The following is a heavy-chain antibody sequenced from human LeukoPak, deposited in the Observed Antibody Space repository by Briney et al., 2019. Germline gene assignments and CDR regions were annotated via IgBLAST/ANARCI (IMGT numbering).Heavy chain of an antibody. J-gene: IGHJ6*02. Sequence: SETLSLTCTVSGGSISSSSYYWGWIRQPPGKGLEWIGSIYYSGSTYYNPSLKSRVTISVDTSKNQFSLKLSSVTAADTAVYYCARADAVAAGHILYYYYYGMDVWGQGTTVTVSS. V-gene: IGHV4-39*07. CDR2: IYYSGST. CDR3: ARADAVAAGHILYYYYYGMDV. D-gene: IGHD6-19*01. CDR1: GGSISSSSYY.